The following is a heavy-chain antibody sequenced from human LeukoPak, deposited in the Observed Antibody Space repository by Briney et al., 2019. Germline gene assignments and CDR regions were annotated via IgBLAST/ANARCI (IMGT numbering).Heavy chain of an antibody. V-gene: IGHV1-2*06. Sequence: ASVKVSCKASGYTFTGYYMHWVRQAPGQGLEWMGRINPNSGDTNYAQKFQGRVTLTRDTPTRTAFMELNRLTSDDTAVYYCARTSIAARRADFDYWGQGTVVTVSS. CDR3: ARTSIAARRADFDY. J-gene: IGHJ4*02. CDR1: GYTFTGYY. CDR2: INPNSGDT. D-gene: IGHD6-6*01.